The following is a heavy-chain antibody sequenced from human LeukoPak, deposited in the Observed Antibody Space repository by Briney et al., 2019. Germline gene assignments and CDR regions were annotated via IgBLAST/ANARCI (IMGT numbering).Heavy chain of an antibody. CDR1: GGTFSSYA. J-gene: IGHJ4*02. V-gene: IGHV1-69*05. Sequence: SVKVSCKASGGTFSSYAISWVRQAPGQGLEWMGGIIPIFGTANYAQKFQGRVTITTDESTNTAYMELSSLRSEDTAVYYCARSTRSYSGYDFPAYWGQGTLVTVSS. CDR2: IIPIFGTA. D-gene: IGHD5-12*01. CDR3: ARSTRSYSGYDFPAY.